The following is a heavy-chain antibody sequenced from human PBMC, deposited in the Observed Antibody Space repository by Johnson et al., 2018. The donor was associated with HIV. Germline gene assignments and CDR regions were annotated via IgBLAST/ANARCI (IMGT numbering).Heavy chain of an antibody. D-gene: IGHD4-17*01. CDR1: GFTFDDYA. V-gene: IGHV3-9*01. Sequence: VQLVESGGDMVRPGGSLRLSCVASGFTFDDYAMHWVRQAPGKGLEWVSGISWNSGSIGYADSVKGRFTISRDNAKNSLYLQTNGLRAEDTAVYFCARSDYGLNPGAFDIWGQGTMVTVAS. CDR2: ISWNSGSI. CDR3: ARSDYGLNPGAFDI. J-gene: IGHJ3*02.